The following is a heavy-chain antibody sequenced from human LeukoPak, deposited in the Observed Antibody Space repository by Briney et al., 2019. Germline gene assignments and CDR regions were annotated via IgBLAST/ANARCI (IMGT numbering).Heavy chain of an antibody. CDR1: GGSFSGYY. V-gene: IGHV4-34*01. CDR3: GVRGVISNWFDP. CDR2: INHSGST. Sequence: PSETLSLTCAVYGGSFSGYYWSWIRQPPGKGLEWIGEINHSGSTNYNPSLKSRVTISVATSKNQFSLKLSSVTAADTAVYYCGVRGVISNWFDPWGQGTLVTVSS. J-gene: IGHJ5*02. D-gene: IGHD3-10*01.